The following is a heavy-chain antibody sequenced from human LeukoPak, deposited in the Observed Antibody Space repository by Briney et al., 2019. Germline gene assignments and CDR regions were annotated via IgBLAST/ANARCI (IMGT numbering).Heavy chain of an antibody. J-gene: IGHJ4*02. CDR2: ISTYNGNT. D-gene: IGHD5-24*01. CDR1: GYTFTSYV. CDR3: ARGVEDGYAY. Sequence: ASVKVSCKASGYTFTSYVISWVRQAPGQWLEWMGWISTYNGNTNYAQRLQTSANMTTDTSPSTGYMELRSLRSDDTAVYYCARGVEDGYAYWGQGTLVTVSS. V-gene: IGHV1-18*01.